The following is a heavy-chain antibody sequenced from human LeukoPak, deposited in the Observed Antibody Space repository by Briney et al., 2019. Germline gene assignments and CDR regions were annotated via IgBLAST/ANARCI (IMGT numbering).Heavy chain of an antibody. V-gene: IGHV3-30*03. CDR3: ASRSSSGWNYFDY. D-gene: IGHD6-19*01. J-gene: IGHJ4*02. Sequence: GRSLRLSCAASGFTFSSYDMHWVCQAPGKGLEWVALISYDGGNKYYADSVKGRFTISRDNSKNTLYLQMNSLRPEDTALYYCASRSSSGWNYFDYWGQGTLVTVSS. CDR2: ISYDGGNK. CDR1: GFTFSSYD.